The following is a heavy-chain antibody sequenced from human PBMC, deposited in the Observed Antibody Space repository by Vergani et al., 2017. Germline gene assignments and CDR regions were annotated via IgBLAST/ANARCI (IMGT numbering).Heavy chain of an antibody. V-gene: IGHV1-69*02. CDR3: ARVAHDYGDYRNLRRWWYFDL. J-gene: IGHJ2*01. Sequence: QVQLVQSGAEVKKPGSSVKVSCKASGGTFSSYTISWVRQAPGQGLEWMGRIIPILGIANYAQKFQGRVTITADKSTSTAYMELRSLRSDDTAVYYCARVAHDYGDYRNLRRWWYFDLWGRGTLVTVSS. CDR2: IIPILGIA. CDR1: GGTFSSYT. D-gene: IGHD4-17*01.